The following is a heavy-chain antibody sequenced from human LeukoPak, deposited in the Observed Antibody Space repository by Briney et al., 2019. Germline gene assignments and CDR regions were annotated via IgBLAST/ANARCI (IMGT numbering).Heavy chain of an antibody. V-gene: IGHV3-21*01. CDR1: GFTFSSYS. CDR2: ISSSSSYI. J-gene: IGHJ4*02. Sequence: GGSLRLSCAASGFTFSSYSMNWVRQAPGKGLEWVSSISSSSSYIYYADSVKGRFTISRDNAKNSLYLQMNSLRAEDTAVYYCASRDCSSTSCYPYYFDYWGQGTLVTVSS. D-gene: IGHD2-2*01. CDR3: ASRDCSSTSCYPYYFDY.